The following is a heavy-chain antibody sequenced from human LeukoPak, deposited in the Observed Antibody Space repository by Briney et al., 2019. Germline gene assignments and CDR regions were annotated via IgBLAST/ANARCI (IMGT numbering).Heavy chain of an antibody. Sequence: WGSLRLSCAASGFTFSSYGMHWVRQAPGKGLEWVAVISYDGSNKYYADSVKGRFTISRDNSKNTLYLQMNSLRAEDTAVYYCARVHDSSGDAFDIWGQGTMVTVSS. CDR2: ISYDGSNK. CDR3: ARVHDSSGDAFDI. D-gene: IGHD3-22*01. J-gene: IGHJ3*02. V-gene: IGHV3-30*03. CDR1: GFTFSSYG.